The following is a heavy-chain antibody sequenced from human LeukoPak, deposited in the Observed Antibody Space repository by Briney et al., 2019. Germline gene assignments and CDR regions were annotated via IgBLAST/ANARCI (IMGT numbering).Heavy chain of an antibody. CDR2: IIPIFGTA. D-gene: IGHD2-2*01. CDR3: ARQARLREYQLLGSWWFDP. V-gene: IGHV1-69*01. CDR1: GGTFSSYA. Sequence: GASVKVSCKASGGTFSSYAISWVRQAPGQGLEWMGGIIPIFGTANYAQKFQGRVTITADESTSTAYMELSSLRSEDTAVYYCARQARLREYQLLGSWWFDPWGQGTLVTVSS. J-gene: IGHJ5*02.